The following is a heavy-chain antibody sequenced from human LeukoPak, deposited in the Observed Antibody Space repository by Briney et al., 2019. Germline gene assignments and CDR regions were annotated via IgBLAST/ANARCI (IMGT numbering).Heavy chain of an antibody. CDR1: GGSISSGGYY. V-gene: IGHV4-31*03. J-gene: IGHJ4*02. CDR2: IYYSGST. D-gene: IGHD3-16*02. CDR3: AREGRMITFGGVIVYYFDY. Sequence: SETLSLTCTVSGGSISSGGYYWSWIRQHPGKGLEWIGYIYYSGSTYYNPSLKSRVTISVDTSKNQFSLKLSSVTAADTAVYYCAREGRMITFGGVIVYYFDYWGQGTLVTVSS.